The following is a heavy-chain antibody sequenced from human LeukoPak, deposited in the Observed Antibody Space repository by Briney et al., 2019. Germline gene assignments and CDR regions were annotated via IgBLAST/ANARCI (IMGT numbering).Heavy chain of an antibody. D-gene: IGHD3-16*01. Sequence: PSETLSLTCTVSGGSISSYYWSWIRQPPGKGLEWIGYIYYSGSTNHNPSLKGRVTISVDTSKNQLSLKLSSVTAADTAVYYCARHGPRDLGAFDLWGQGTMVTVSS. V-gene: IGHV4-59*08. CDR2: IYYSGST. CDR3: ARHGPRDLGAFDL. CDR1: GGSISSYY. J-gene: IGHJ3*01.